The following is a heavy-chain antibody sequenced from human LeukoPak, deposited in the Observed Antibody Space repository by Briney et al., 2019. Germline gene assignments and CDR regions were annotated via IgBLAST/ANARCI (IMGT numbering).Heavy chain of an antibody. CDR2: IYPGDSDT. J-gene: IGHJ4*02. Sequence: GESLKISCKASGYSFTNFWIGWGRQMPGKGLEWMGTIYPGDSDTRYRPSFQGQVTISADKSISTVYLQWSSLKASDTAMYYCARLGVEAYDSSGFYYFDYWGQGALVTVPS. D-gene: IGHD3-22*01. CDR1: GYSFTNFW. CDR3: ARLGVEAYDSSGFYYFDY. V-gene: IGHV5-51*01.